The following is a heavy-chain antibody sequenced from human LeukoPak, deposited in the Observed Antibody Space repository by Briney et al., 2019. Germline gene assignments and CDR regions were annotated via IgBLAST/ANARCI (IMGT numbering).Heavy chain of an antibody. CDR2: IYPGHSDT. CDR3: ARPEGSGTLPFEY. Sequence: GESLKISCKGSGYSFTSYWIGWVRQMPGKGLEWMGSIYPGHSDTRYSPSFQGQVIISADKFISTAYLQWSSLKASDTAMYYCARPEGSGTLPFEYWGQGTLIIVSS. V-gene: IGHV5-51*01. J-gene: IGHJ4*02. D-gene: IGHD3-10*01. CDR1: GYSFTSYW.